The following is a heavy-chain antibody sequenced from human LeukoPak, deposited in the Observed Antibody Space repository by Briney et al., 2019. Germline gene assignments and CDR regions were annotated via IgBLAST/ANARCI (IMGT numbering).Heavy chain of an antibody. J-gene: IGHJ5*02. Sequence: ASVKVSCKASGYTFASYAIHWVRQAPGQRLEWMGWINAGYDNTKYSQKFQGRVTITRDTSATTAYMELSSLRSEDTAAYYCAGSYCTTTDCYTWFDPWGQGTLVTVSS. CDR1: GYTFASYA. CDR2: INAGYDNT. V-gene: IGHV1-3*01. CDR3: AGSYCTTTDCYTWFDP. D-gene: IGHD2-2*02.